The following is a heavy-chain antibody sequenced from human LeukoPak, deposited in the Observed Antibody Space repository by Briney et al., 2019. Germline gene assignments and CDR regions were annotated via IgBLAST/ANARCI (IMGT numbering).Heavy chain of an antibody. J-gene: IGHJ5*02. CDR3: TKREGPMSGSYDYFDP. V-gene: IGHV4-34*01. CDR2: INHSGST. CDR1: GGSFSGYY. D-gene: IGHD1-26*01. Sequence: SETLSLTCAVYGGSFSGYYWSWIRQPPGKGLEWIGEINHSGSTNYNPSLKSRVTISVDTSKNQFSLKVTSVTAADTAMYYCTKREGPMSGSYDYFDPWAREPWSPS.